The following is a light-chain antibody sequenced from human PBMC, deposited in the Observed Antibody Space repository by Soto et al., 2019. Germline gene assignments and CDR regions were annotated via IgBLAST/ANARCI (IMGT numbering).Light chain of an antibody. V-gene: IGKV3-15*01. CDR2: GAS. CDR1: QSVISN. CDR3: QQYNNWPPIT. Sequence: EVVMAQSPATLSVSTGERATLSCRSSQSVISNLAWYQHKPSQAPRLHIYGASTRATDIPARFSGSGSGTEFTLTISSPEPEDFAVYYCQQYNNWPPITFGQGTRLEIK. J-gene: IGKJ5*01.